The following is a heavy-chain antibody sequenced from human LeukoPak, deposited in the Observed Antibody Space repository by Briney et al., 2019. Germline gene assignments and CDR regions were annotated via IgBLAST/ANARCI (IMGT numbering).Heavy chain of an antibody. CDR1: GFSFSSYS. CDR3: GRHRSGSGTYFIDY. Sequence: GGSLRLSCVVSGFSFSSYSMIWVRQAPGKGLQWVANLNKDGSETKSVDSVKGRFTISRDNAKNSLYLQMNSLRAEDMAVYYCGRHRSGSGTYFIDYWGHGTLVSVSS. J-gene: IGHJ4*01. D-gene: IGHD3-10*01. CDR2: LNKDGSET. V-gene: IGHV3-7*01.